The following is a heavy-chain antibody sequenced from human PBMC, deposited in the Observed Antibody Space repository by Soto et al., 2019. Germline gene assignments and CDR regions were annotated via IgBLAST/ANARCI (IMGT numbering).Heavy chain of an antibody. D-gene: IGHD2-15*01. Sequence: QVQLVQSGAEVKKPGASVKVSCKASGYTFTSYGISWVRQAPGQGLEWRGWISAYNGNTNYAEKLQGRVTMTTDTSPSTAYMELRSLRSDDTAGYYCARVKDKLSTEYYFDYWGQGTLVTVSS. CDR3: ARVKDKLSTEYYFDY. CDR2: ISAYNGNT. V-gene: IGHV1-18*01. J-gene: IGHJ4*02. CDR1: GYTFTSYG.